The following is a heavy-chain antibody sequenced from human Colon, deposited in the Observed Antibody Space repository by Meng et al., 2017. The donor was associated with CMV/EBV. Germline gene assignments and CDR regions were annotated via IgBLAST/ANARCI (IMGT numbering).Heavy chain of an antibody. J-gene: IGHJ4*02. CDR1: GASISSGGYH. Sequence: SETLSLTCTVSGASISSGGYHWSWIRQHPGKGLEWIGYVYHSVTTYHNPSLKSRLTMSVDSSKNQFFLKLSSVTAADTAVYYCARGGDHSGYDPPEPLFDYWGQGILVTVSS. V-gene: IGHV4-31*03. D-gene: IGHD5-12*01. CDR2: VYHSVTT. CDR3: ARGGDHSGYDPPEPLFDY.